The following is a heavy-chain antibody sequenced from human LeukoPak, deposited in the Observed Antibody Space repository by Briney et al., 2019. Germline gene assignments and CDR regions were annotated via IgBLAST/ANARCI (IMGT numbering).Heavy chain of an antibody. CDR3: ARDYDWAFDF. D-gene: IGHD3-9*01. CDR1: GFPFSSHV. V-gene: IGHV3-48*02. CDR2: INHNGEAI. J-gene: IGHJ4*02. Sequence: PGGSLRLSCAASGFPFSSHVLSWVRQAPGKGLEWIANINHNGEAIYYPDFVKGRFIISRDNAKNSLFLQMNDLRDEDTAVYYCARDYDWAFDFWGQGTRVTVSS.